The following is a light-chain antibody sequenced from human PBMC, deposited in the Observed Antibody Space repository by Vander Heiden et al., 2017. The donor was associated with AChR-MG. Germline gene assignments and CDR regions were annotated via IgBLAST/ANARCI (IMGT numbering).Light chain of an antibody. V-gene: IGKV3-20*01. CDR3: QQDCGSFT. Sequence: EIVLTQSPGTLSLSPGERATLSCRASQSVSSNSLAWYQQKRGQAPRLLIYGASSRAAGIPDRFSGSGSGTDFALTISRLEPEDFAVYYCQQDCGSFTFGQGTKLEIK. CDR2: GAS. J-gene: IGKJ2*01. CDR1: QSVSSNS.